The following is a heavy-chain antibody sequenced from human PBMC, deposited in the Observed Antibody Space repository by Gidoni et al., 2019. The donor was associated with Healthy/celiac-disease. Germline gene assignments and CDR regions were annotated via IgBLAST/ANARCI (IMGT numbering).Heavy chain of an antibody. V-gene: IGHV3-23*01. J-gene: IGHJ4*02. D-gene: IGHD3-22*01. CDR2: ISGSGGST. Sequence: GSLRLSCAASGFTFSSYAMSWVRQAPGKGLEWVSAISGSGGSTYYADSVKGRFTISRDNSKNTLYLQMNSLRAEDTAVYYCAKDSMGYYYENLDYWGQGTLVTVSS. CDR1: GFTFSSYA. CDR3: AKDSMGYYYENLDY.